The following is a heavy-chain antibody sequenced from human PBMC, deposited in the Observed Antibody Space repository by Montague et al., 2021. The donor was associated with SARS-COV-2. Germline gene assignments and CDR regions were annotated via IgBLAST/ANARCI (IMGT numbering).Heavy chain of an antibody. CDR2: IYYSGST. V-gene: IGHV4-39*01. J-gene: IGHJ4*02. D-gene: IGHD3-10*01. Sequence: SETLSLTCTVSGGSISSSSYYWGWIRQPPGKGLEWIGTIYYSGSTYYNPSLKSRVTISVDTSTNQFSLRLRSVTAADTAVYYCERGMIRGVTTPIDYWGQGSQVTVSS. CDR3: ERGMIRGVTTPIDY. CDR1: GGSISSSSYY.